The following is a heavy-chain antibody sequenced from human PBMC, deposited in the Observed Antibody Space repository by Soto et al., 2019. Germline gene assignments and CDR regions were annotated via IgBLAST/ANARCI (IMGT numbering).Heavy chain of an antibody. Sequence: SVKVSCKASGGTFSSYAISWVRQAPGQGLEWMGGIIPIFGTANYAQKFQGRVTITADESTSTAYMELSSLRSEDTAVYYCARVESLQLAGRRYYYYGMDVWGQGTTVTVSS. V-gene: IGHV1-69*13. D-gene: IGHD6-6*01. J-gene: IGHJ6*02. CDR2: IIPIFGTA. CDR3: ARVESLQLAGRRYYYYGMDV. CDR1: GGTFSSYA.